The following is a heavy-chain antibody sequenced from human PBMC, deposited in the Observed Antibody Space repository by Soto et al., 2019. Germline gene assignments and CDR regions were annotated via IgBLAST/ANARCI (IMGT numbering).Heavy chain of an antibody. CDR3: AMRTPPTDD. CDR2: ISAYNTNT. V-gene: IGHV1-18*01. CDR1: GYTFTSYH. J-gene: IGHJ4*02. Sequence: QVQLVQSGAEVKKPGASVKVSCKTSGYTFTSYHISWVRQAPGKGLEWMGWISAYNTNTNYAHKFQGRVTMTPDTLTSTADMSLRRRSSDETAVYYRAMRTPPTDDWGQGTPVTVSS.